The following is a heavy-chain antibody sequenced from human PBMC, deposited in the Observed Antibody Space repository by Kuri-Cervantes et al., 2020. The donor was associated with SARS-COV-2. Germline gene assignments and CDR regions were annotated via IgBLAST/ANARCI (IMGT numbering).Heavy chain of an antibody. J-gene: IGHJ6*02. D-gene: IGHD4-17*01. CDR3: ARHDYGDPLTYYYGMDV. CDR1: GASISSSTYY. CDR2: IYYTGST. V-gene: IGHV4-39*01. Sequence: GSLRLSCTVSGASISSSTYYWGWIRQPPGKGLEWIGSIYYTGSTYYNPSLKSRITISVDTSNNQFSLKLISVTAADTAVYHCARHDYGDPLTYYYGMDVWGQGTTVTVSS.